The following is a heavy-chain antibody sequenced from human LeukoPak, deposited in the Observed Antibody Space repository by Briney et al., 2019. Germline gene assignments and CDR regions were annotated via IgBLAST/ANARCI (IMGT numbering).Heavy chain of an antibody. CDR3: AREGDSSVYYDY. CDR1: GGFISNSY. Sequence: SETLSVTCTVSGGFISNSYWSWIWQPAGKGLEWIGRIDTSGSTKYNPSLKSRVTISVDTSKNQFSLKLSSVTAADTAVYYCAREGDSSVYYDYWGQGTLVTASS. CDR2: IDTSGST. V-gene: IGHV4-4*07. D-gene: IGHD3-22*01. J-gene: IGHJ4*02.